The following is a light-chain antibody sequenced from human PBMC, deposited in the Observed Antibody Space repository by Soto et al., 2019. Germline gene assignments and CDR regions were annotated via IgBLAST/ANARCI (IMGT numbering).Light chain of an antibody. J-gene: IGLJ2*01. V-gene: IGLV2-14*03. Sequence: QSALTQPASVSGSPGQSITISCTGTSSDIGDYKYVSWYKQHPGKAPKLMIYDVSNRPSGVSNRFSGSKSGNTASLTISGLQAEDEADYYCSSYTDSSLVIFGGGTKLTVL. CDR2: DVS. CDR3: SSYTDSSLVI. CDR1: SSDIGDYKY.